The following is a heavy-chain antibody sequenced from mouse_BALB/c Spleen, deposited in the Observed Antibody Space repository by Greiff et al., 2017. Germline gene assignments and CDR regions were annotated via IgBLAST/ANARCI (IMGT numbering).Heavy chain of an antibody. V-gene: IGHV14-3*02. CDR2: IDPANGNT. Sequence: EVKLQESGAELVKPGASVKLSCTASGFNIKDTYMHWVKQRPEQGLEWIGRIDPANGNTKYDPKFQGKATITADTSSNTAYLQLSSLTSEDTAVYYCARNYGSSYNFDYWGQGTTLTVSS. CDR3: ARNYGSSYNFDY. D-gene: IGHD1-1*01. CDR1: GFNIKDTY. J-gene: IGHJ2*01.